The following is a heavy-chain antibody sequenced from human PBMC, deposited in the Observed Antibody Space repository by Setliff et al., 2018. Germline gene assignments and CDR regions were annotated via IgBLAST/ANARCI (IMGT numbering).Heavy chain of an antibody. D-gene: IGHD3-10*01. Sequence: SVKVSCKASGDTFSTYTLSWVRQAPGQGLEWMGGIIPLLETVKYAQKFQGRVTITADKSTSTGYMELSSLRSEDTAMYYCARDVGWTYGLDFYGQGTLVTVSS. J-gene: IGHJ4*02. CDR1: GDTFSTYT. V-gene: IGHV1-69*06. CDR2: IIPLLETV. CDR3: ARDVGWTYGLDF.